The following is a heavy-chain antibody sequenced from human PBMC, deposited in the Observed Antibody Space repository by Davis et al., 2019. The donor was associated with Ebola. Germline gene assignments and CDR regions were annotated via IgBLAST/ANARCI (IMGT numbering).Heavy chain of an antibody. J-gene: IGHJ4*02. V-gene: IGHV3-23*01. CDR3: AKDRGIAAAGTPSNY. Sequence: PGGSLRLSCAASGFTFNNFAMTWVRQAPGKGLEWVSSISGSGSSTYYADSVKGRFTVSRDNSKNTQYLQMNSLRADETAIYYCAKDRGIAAAGTPSNYWGQGTLVTVSS. D-gene: IGHD6-13*01. CDR1: GFTFNNFA. CDR2: ISGSGSST.